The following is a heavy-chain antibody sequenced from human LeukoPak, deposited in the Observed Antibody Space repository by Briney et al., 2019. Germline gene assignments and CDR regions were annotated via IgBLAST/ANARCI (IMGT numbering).Heavy chain of an antibody. CDR1: GYTFTGYY. CDR2: INPNSGGT. Sequence: GASVKVSCKASGYTFTGYYMHWVRQAPGQGLEWMGWINPNSGGTNYAQKFQGWVTMTRDTSISTAYMELSGLRSDDTAVYYCARGMGSGYYYFDYWGQGTLVTVSS. D-gene: IGHD3-22*01. J-gene: IGHJ4*02. CDR3: ARGMGSGYYYFDY. V-gene: IGHV1-2*04.